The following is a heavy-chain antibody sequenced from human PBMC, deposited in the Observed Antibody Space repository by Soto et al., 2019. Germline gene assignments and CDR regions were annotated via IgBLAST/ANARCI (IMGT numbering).Heavy chain of an antibody. D-gene: IGHD3-22*01. CDR1: GYTFNKYP. V-gene: IGHV1-3*01. CDR2: INPANGDT. CDR3: ARKDYYDSGMYYFDY. Sequence: QVQVVQSGAEVKKPGASVKVSCKTSGYTFNKYPIHWVRQAPGQGLEWMGWINPANGDTGYSQKFQDRVTISRDTSAITAYMELSSLRSEDTAVYYCARKDYYDSGMYYFDYWGQGTLVTVSS. J-gene: IGHJ4*02.